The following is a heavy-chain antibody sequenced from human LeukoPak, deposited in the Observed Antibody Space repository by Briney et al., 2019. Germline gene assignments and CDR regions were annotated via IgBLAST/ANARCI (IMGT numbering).Heavy chain of an antibody. CDR1: GYTFTSYY. Sequence: ASVKVSCKASGYTFTSYYMHWVRQAPGQGLEWMGIINPSGGSTSYAQKFQGRVTMTRDTSTSTVYMELSSLRSEDTAVYYCARDWGDYGDYEDEVSRDYWAREPWSPSPQ. V-gene: IGHV1-46*01. J-gene: IGHJ4*02. CDR2: INPSGGST. D-gene: IGHD4-17*01. CDR3: ARDWGDYGDYEDEVSRDY.